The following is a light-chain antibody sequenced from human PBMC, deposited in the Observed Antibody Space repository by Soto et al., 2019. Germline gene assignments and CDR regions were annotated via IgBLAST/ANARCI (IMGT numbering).Light chain of an antibody. J-gene: IGLJ1*01. CDR2: SDT. V-gene: IGLV1-44*01. Sequence: CVLTQPPSASGTPGRRVTISFSRGSSNIGSNTASWYQHLPGTAPQLLIYSDTQRASGVADRFSGSKSGTSASLAISGLQSDYESDDSAAAWNDRFNGPVFVPGSKV. CDR3: AAWNDRFNGPV. CDR1: SSNIGSNT.